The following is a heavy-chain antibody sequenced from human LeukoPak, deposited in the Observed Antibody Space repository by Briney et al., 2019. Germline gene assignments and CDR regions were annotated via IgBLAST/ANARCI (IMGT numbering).Heavy chain of an antibody. D-gene: IGHD5-18*01. CDR3: ARCGYSFDY. Sequence: GGSLRLSCAASGFSLSGYWMTWVRQAPGKGLEWVARLHADGVEQNYVDSVTGRFTMSRDNAKNSLDLQMNSLRVEHTAVYYCARCGYSFDYLGQGTLVAVSS. J-gene: IGHJ4*02. CDR2: LHADGVEQ. CDR1: GFSLSGYW. V-gene: IGHV3-7*01.